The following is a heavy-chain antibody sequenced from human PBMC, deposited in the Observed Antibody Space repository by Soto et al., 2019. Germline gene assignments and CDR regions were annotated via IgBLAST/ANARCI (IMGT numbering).Heavy chain of an antibody. Sequence: SETLSLTCAVYGGTFSGYSWSWIRQPPGKGLEWIGEINHSGSTNYNPSLKSRVTISVDTSKNQFSLKLSSVTAAVTAVYYCARAPYSSSWYYFDYWGQGTLVTVSS. CDR1: GGTFSGYS. J-gene: IGHJ4*02. D-gene: IGHD6-13*01. CDR2: INHSGST. V-gene: IGHV4-34*01. CDR3: ARAPYSSSWYYFDY.